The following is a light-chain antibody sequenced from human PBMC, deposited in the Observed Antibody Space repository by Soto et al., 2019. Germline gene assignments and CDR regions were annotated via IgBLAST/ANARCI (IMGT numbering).Light chain of an antibody. CDR1: QSLVHSDGNTY. CDR2: KVS. V-gene: IGKV2-30*02. CDR3: QQSHSTPLT. J-gene: IGKJ4*01. Sequence: VLTQSPLSLPVTLGQSASISCRSSQSLVHSDGNTYLNWFHQRPGQSPRRLIYKVSVRDSGVPDRFSGSGSGTDFTLTISSLQPDDSATYYCQQSHSTPLTFGGGTKLEIK.